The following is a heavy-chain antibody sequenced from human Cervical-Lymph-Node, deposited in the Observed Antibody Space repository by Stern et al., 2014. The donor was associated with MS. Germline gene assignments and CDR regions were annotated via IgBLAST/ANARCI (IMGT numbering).Heavy chain of an antibody. Sequence: EVQLVESGGGLVQPGGSLRLSCAGSGFSFRNFAMTWIRQAPGKGLEWVSGSGADGGTHFAESVEGRFSISRDNSKNTLYLQMDRLRVEDTAVYYCGKDLHYWSADSWGQGTLVTVSS. CDR2: SGADGGT. J-gene: IGHJ4*02. V-gene: IGHV3-23*04. CDR1: GFSFRNFA. D-gene: IGHD1-1*01. CDR3: GKDLHYWSADS.